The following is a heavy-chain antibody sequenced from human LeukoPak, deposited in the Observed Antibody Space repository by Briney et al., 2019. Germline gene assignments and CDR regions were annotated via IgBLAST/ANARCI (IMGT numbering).Heavy chain of an antibody. CDR1: GYTFTSYG. J-gene: IGHJ3*02. V-gene: IGHV1-18*01. CDR3: ARGQSEYSSSDAFDI. CDR2: ISAYNGNT. Sequence: ASVKVSCKASGYTFTSYGISWVRQAPGQGLEWMGWISAYNGNTNYAQKLQGRVTMTTDTSTSTAYMELRSLRSDDTAVYYCARGQSEYSSSDAFDIWGQGTMVTVSS. D-gene: IGHD6-6*01.